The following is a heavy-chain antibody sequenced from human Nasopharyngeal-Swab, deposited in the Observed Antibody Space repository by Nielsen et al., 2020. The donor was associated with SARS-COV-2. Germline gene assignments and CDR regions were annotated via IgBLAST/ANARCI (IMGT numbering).Heavy chain of an antibody. J-gene: IGHJ6*02. Sequence: RQPPGKGLEWIGYIYYSGSTNYNPSLKSRVTISVDTSKNQFSLKLSSVTAADTAVYYCARDLNPNSSGWLPYYYYGMDVWGQGTTVTVSS. D-gene: IGHD6-19*01. CDR2: IYYSGST. CDR3: ARDLNPNSSGWLPYYYYGMDV. V-gene: IGHV4-59*01.